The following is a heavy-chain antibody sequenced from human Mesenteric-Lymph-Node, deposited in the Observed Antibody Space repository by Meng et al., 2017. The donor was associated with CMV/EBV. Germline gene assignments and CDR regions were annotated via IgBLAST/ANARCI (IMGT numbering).Heavy chain of an antibody. CDR1: GFSFRSYW. D-gene: IGHD3-10*01. CDR3: GREVPGGATALDL. Sequence: GSLRLSCGGSGFSFRSYWMSWVRQAPGKGLEWVANIKLDGSDTHYVDSVRGRFTVSRDNAKNSLYLQMNSLRAEDTAVYYCGREVPGGATALDLWGQGTLVTVSS. CDR2: IKLDGSDT. V-gene: IGHV3-7*01. J-gene: IGHJ5*02.